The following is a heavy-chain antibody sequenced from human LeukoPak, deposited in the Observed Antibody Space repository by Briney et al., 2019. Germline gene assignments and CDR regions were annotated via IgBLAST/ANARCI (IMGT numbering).Heavy chain of an antibody. CDR1: GFTFSSYE. J-gene: IGHJ4*02. Sequence: PGGSLRLSCAASGFTFSSYEMNWVRQAPGKGLEWVSYISSSGSTIYYADSVKGRFTISRDNAKNSLNLQMNSLRAENTAVYYCARDHPYCSGGSCYPDYWGQGTLVTVSS. V-gene: IGHV3-48*03. CDR2: ISSSGSTI. CDR3: ARDHPYCSGGSCYPDY. D-gene: IGHD2-15*01.